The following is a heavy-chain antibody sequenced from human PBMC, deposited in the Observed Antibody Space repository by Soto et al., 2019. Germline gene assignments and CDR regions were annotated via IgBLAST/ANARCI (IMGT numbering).Heavy chain of an antibody. D-gene: IGHD3-3*01. CDR1: GYTFTSYD. Sequence: AASVKVSCKASGYTFTSYDINWVRQATGQGLEWMGWMNPNSGNTGYAQKFQGRVTMTRNTSISTAYMELSSLRSEDTAVYYCARGLGITIFGVAISGYYFDYWGQGTLVTVSS. J-gene: IGHJ4*02. CDR2: MNPNSGNT. V-gene: IGHV1-8*01. CDR3: ARGLGITIFGVAISGYYFDY.